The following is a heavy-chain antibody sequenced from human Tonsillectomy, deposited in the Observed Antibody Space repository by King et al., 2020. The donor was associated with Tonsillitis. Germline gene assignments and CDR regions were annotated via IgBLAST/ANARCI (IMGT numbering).Heavy chain of an antibody. CDR2: IDYSGST. CDR1: GGSISTYY. CDR3: ARVINGRGFDP. Sequence: QLQESGPGLVRPSETLSLTCTVSGGSISTYYWSWIRPPPGKGLAWIAYIDYSGSTNYNPSLKSRVTMSAEMSKNQFSLKLSSVTAADTAVYYCARVINGRGFDPWGQGTLVTVSS. V-gene: IGHV4-59*01. J-gene: IGHJ5*02. D-gene: IGHD1-26*01.